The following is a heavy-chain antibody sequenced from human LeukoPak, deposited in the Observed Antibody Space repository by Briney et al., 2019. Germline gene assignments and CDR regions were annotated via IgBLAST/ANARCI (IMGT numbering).Heavy chain of an antibody. V-gene: IGHV1-2*02. J-gene: IGHJ4*02. CDR3: ARLDITIIPY. Sequence: ASVKVSCKASGYTFTGYYMHWVRQAPGQGLEWLGWINPNSGGTNYAQKFQGRITMTRDTSITTAYMELSSLTSDETAVYYCARLDITIIPYWGQGTLVTVSS. CDR1: GYTFTGYY. CDR2: INPNSGGT. D-gene: IGHD3-22*01.